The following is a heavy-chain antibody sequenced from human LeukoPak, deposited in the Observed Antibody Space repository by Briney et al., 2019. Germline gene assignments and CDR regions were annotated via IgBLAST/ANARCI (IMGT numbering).Heavy chain of an antibody. V-gene: IGHV3-74*01. J-gene: IGHJ4*02. CDR1: GFTFSSYW. D-gene: IGHD5-24*01. Sequence: PGGPLRLSCAASGFTFSSYWMHWVRQAPGKGLVWVSRINTGGSTTDYADSVKGRFTISRDNAKNTLYLQMNSLRAEDTAVYYCSRDLRGRDDYWGQGILVIVSS. CDR3: SRDLRGRDDY. CDR2: INTGGSTT.